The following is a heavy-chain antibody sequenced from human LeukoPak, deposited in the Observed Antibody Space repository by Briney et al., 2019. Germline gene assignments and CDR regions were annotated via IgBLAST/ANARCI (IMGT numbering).Heavy chain of an antibody. Sequence: PGGSLRLSCAASGFTFSSYSMNWVRQAPGKGLEWVSSISSSSSYIYYADSVKGRFTISRDNAKNSLYLQMNSLRAEDTAVYYCASSGQLRFYYFDYWGQGTLVTVSS. V-gene: IGHV3-21*01. D-gene: IGHD3-16*01. CDR1: GFTFSSYS. CDR2: ISSSSSYI. CDR3: ASSGQLRFYYFDY. J-gene: IGHJ4*02.